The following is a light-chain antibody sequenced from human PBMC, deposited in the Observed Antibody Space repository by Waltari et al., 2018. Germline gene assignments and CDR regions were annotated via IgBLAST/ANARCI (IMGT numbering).Light chain of an antibody. CDR1: QSISSY. V-gene: IGKV1-39*01. CDR3: QQSYSTPWT. Sequence: DIQMTQSPSSLSASVGDRVTITCRASQSISSYLNWYQQKPRKAPKLLIYAASSLQSGVPSRFSGGGSGTDFTLTISRLQPEDFATYYCQQSYSTPWTFGQGTKVEIK. J-gene: IGKJ1*01. CDR2: AAS.